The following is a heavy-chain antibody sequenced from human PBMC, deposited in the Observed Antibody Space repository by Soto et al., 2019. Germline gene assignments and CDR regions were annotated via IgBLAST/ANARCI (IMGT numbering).Heavy chain of an antibody. D-gene: IGHD3-9*01. CDR1: GYTLTELS. Sequence: ASVKVSCKVSGYTLTELSMHWVQQAPGKGLEWMGGFDPEDGETIYAQKFQGRVTMTEDTSTDTAYMELSSLRSEDTAVYYCATALPEYFDWLSNDYWGQGTLVTVSS. CDR3: ATALPEYFDWLSNDY. V-gene: IGHV1-24*01. J-gene: IGHJ4*02. CDR2: FDPEDGET.